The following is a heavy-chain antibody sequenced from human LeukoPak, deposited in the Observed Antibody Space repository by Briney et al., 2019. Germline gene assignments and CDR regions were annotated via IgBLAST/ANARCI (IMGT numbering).Heavy chain of an antibody. V-gene: IGHV1-18*01. CDR2: ISAYNGNT. D-gene: IGHD2-2*02. CDR3: ARAGDCSSTSCYTTGDWFDP. J-gene: IGHJ5*02. Sequence: ASVKVSCKASGYTFTSYGISWVRQAPGQGLEWMGWISAYNGNTNYAQKLQGRVTMTTDTSTSTAYMELRSLRSDDTAVYYCARAGDCSSTSCYTTGDWFDPWGQGTLVTVSS. CDR1: GYTFTSYG.